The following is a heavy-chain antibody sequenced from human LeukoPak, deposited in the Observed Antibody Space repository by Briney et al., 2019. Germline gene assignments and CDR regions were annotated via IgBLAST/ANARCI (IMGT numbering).Heavy chain of an antibody. Sequence: GGSLRLSCAASGFTFSSYSMNWVRQVPGKGLEWVSSISSSSYIYYADSVKGRFTISRDNAKNSLYLQMNSLRAEDTAVYYCARESRGLYGSPYWYFDLWGRGTLVTVSS. CDR2: ISSSSYI. J-gene: IGHJ2*01. CDR3: ARESRGLYGSPYWYFDL. CDR1: GFTFSSYS. V-gene: IGHV3-21*01. D-gene: IGHD3-10*01.